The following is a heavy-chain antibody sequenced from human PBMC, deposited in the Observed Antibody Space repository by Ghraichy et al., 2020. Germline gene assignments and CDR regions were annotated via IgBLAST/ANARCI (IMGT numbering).Heavy chain of an antibody. D-gene: IGHD6-13*01. CDR3: AREKGGSSWYGPNYYYGMDV. V-gene: IGHV1-2*06. CDR2: INPNSGGT. Sequence: ASVKVSCKASGYTFTGYYMHWVRQAPGQGLEWMGRINPNSGGTNYAQKFQGRVTMTRDTSISTAYMELSRLRSDDTAVYYCAREKGGSSWYGPNYYYGMDVWGQGTTVTVSS. J-gene: IGHJ6*02. CDR1: GYTFTGYY.